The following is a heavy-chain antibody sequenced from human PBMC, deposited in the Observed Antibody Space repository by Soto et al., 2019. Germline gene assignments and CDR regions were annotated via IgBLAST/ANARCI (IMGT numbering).Heavy chain of an antibody. J-gene: IGHJ3*02. CDR1: GGTFSSYA. D-gene: IGHD6-19*01. V-gene: IGHV1-69*06. CDR2: IIPIVGTA. Sequence: QVQLVQSGAEVKKPGSSVKVSCKASGGTFSSYAISWVRQAPGQGLEWMGGIIPIVGTAKYAQKFKGRVTITADKSTSTASMELSSLRSEDTAVYYCAREEAERAVAGTPYVDIWVQGTMVTVSS. CDR3: AREEAERAVAGTPYVDI.